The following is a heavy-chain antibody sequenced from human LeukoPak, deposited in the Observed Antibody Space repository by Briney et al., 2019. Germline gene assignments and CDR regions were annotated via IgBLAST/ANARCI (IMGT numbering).Heavy chain of an antibody. CDR1: GFTFSSYS. D-gene: IGHD4-17*01. J-gene: IGHJ6*02. CDR2: ISSSSSYI. Sequence: GGSLRLSCAASGFTFSSYSMNWVRQAPGKGLEWVSSISSSSSYIYYADSVKGRFTISRDNAKNSLYLQMNSLRAEDMAVYYCARDRGMTTVTTWPGRDYYGMDVWGQGTTVTVSS. V-gene: IGHV3-21*01. CDR3: ARDRGMTTVTTWPGRDYYGMDV.